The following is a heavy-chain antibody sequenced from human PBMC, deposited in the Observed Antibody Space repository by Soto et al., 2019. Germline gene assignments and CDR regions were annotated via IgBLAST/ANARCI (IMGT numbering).Heavy chain of an antibody. V-gene: IGHV1-69*08. CDR1: GGTFSSYT. CDR3: AREGELWELPVAFDI. CDR2: IIPILGIA. J-gene: IGHJ3*02. D-gene: IGHD1-26*01. Sequence: QVQLVQSGAEVKKPGSSVKVSCKASGGTFSSYTISWVRQAPGQGLEWMGRIIPILGIANYAQKFQGRVTITADKSTSTAYMELSSLRSEDTAVYYCAREGELWELPVAFDIWGQGTMVTVSS.